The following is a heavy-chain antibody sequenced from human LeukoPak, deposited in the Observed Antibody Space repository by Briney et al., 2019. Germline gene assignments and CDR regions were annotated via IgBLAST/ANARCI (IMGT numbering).Heavy chain of an antibody. Sequence: GGSLRLSCAASGFIFSRDSMNWVRQAPGKGLEWISYISRDSGIRYYADSVRGRFTISRDNSKNTLYLQMNSLRAEDTAVYYCAKDPSWICSSTSCYYDYWGQGTLVTVSS. J-gene: IGHJ4*02. CDR2: ISRDSGIR. CDR3: AKDPSWICSSTSCYYDY. D-gene: IGHD2-2*01. V-gene: IGHV3-48*01. CDR1: GFIFSRDS.